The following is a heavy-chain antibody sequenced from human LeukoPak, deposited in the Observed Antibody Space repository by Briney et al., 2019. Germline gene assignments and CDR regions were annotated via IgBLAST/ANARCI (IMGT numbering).Heavy chain of an antibody. CDR1: GFIFSSSA. Sequence: GGSLRLSCAASGFIFSSSAMHWARQAPGKGLEWVAVISDDGNRNYYADSVEGRFTISRDNSKNTLYLQLNSLRVDDTAVYYCARTRYTGRYYPFDFWGQGTLVTVSS. D-gene: IGHD1-26*01. V-gene: IGHV3-30-3*01. CDR3: ARTRYTGRYYPFDF. CDR2: ISDDGNRN. J-gene: IGHJ4*02.